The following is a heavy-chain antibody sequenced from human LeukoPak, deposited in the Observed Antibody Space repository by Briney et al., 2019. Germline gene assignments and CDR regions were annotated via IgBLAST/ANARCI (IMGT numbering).Heavy chain of an antibody. V-gene: IGHV4-59*01. Sequence: PSETLSLTCTVSGGSISSYYWSWIRQPPGKGLEWIGYIYYSGSTNYNPSLKSRVTISVDTSKNQFSLKLSSVTAADTAVYYCARSSDSSGYYYYYGMDVWGQGTTVTVSS. CDR3: ARSSDSSGYYYYYGMDV. D-gene: IGHD3-22*01. CDR2: IYYSGST. J-gene: IGHJ6*02. CDR1: GGSISSYY.